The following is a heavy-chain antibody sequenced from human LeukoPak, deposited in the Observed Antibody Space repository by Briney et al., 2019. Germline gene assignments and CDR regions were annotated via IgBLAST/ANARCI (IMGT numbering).Heavy chain of an antibody. CDR3: AREGTAMVSFDY. CDR1: GFTFSSYE. CDR2: ISSGGNTI. Sequence: PGGSLRLSCAASGFTFSSYEMNWVRQAPGKGLEWVSYISSGGNTIYYADSVKGRFTISRDNAKNSLYLQMNSLRAEDTAVYYCAREGTAMVSFDYWGQGTPVTVSS. V-gene: IGHV3-48*03. J-gene: IGHJ4*02. D-gene: IGHD5-18*01.